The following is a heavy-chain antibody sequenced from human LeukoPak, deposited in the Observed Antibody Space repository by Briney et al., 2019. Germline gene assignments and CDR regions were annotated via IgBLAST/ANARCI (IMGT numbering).Heavy chain of an antibody. D-gene: IGHD5-24*01. J-gene: IGHJ3*02. Sequence: PSETLSLTCSVSGGSISSDDYCWNWIRQHPWKGLEWIGYIYYSGSTYYNPSLKSRVALSVDTSKNQFSLKLSSLTAADTAVYYCAKSREEIRGLDAFDIWGQGTMVTVSS. CDR2: IYYSGST. V-gene: IGHV4-31*03. CDR1: GGSISSDDYC. CDR3: AKSREEIRGLDAFDI.